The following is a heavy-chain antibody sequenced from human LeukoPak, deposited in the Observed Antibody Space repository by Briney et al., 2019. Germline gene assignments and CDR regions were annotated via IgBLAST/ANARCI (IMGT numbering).Heavy chain of an antibody. CDR1: GFTFNFFA. J-gene: IGHJ6*03. CDR2: ISGSGGST. CDR3: AKGPAAGLYYYYMDV. Sequence: GGSLRLSCAASGFTFNFFAMNWVRQAPGKGLEWVSAISGSGGSTNYADSVKGRFTISRGSPKNTLYLQMNSLRAEDTAVYYCAKGPAAGLYYYYMDVWGKGTTVTVSS. D-gene: IGHD6-13*01. V-gene: IGHV3-23*01.